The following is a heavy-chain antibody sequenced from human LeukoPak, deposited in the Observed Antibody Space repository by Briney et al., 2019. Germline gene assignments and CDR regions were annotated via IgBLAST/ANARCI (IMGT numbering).Heavy chain of an antibody. V-gene: IGHV1-2*02. CDR1: GYTLTGYY. J-gene: IGHJ6*03. CDR2: INPNSGGT. CDR3: ARAGYTIFGVVDGWGGYYMDV. Sequence: ASVKVSCKASGYTLTGYYMHWVRQAPGQGLEWMGWINPNSGGTNYAQKFQGRVTMTRDTSISTAYMKLSRLRSDDTAVYYCARAGYTIFGVVDGWGGYYMDVWGKGTTVTVSS. D-gene: IGHD3-3*01.